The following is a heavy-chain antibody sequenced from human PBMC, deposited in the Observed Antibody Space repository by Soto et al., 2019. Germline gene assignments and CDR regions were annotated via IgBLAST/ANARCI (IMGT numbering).Heavy chain of an antibody. CDR3: ARVGRQYGYSSYYYYYGMDV. D-gene: IGHD6-13*01. Sequence: PGGSLRLSCAASGFTFSSYAMHWVRQAPGKGLEWVAVISYDGSNKYYADSVKGRFTISRDNSKNTLYLQMNSLRAEDTAVYYCARVGRQYGYSSYYYYYGMDVWGQGTTVTVSS. V-gene: IGHV3-30-3*01. CDR1: GFTFSSYA. J-gene: IGHJ6*02. CDR2: ISYDGSNK.